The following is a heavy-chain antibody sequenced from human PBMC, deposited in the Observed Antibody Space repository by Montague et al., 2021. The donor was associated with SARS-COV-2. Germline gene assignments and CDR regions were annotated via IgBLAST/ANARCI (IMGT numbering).Heavy chain of an antibody. CDR2: ISGSGGIT. V-gene: IGHV3-23*01. D-gene: IGHD6-13*01. CDR3: AQKIVAGGTGYFDY. J-gene: IGHJ4*02. CDR1: GFTFSSYA. Sequence: SLRLSCAASGFTFSSYAMSWVRQAPGKGLEWVSGISGSGGITSYTDSVKGRFSISRDNSKNTLYLQMNSLRAEDTAVYYCAQKIVAGGTGYFDYWGQGTLVTVSS.